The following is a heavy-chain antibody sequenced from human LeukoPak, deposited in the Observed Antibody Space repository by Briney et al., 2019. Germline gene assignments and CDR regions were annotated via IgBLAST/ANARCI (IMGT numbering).Heavy chain of an antibody. CDR1: GFTFSTSW. Sequence: GGSLRLSCAASGFTFSTSWMSWVRQAPGKGLEWVANIKQDGSEKYYVDSVKGRFTISRDNSKNTVYLQMNSLRAGDTAVYYCARTHPTGYFDYWGQGTLVTVSS. V-gene: IGHV3-7*03. D-gene: IGHD1-14*01. J-gene: IGHJ4*02. CDR2: IKQDGSEK. CDR3: ARTHPTGYFDY.